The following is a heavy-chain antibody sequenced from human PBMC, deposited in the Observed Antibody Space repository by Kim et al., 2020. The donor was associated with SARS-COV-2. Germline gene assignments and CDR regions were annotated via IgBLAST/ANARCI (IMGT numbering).Heavy chain of an antibody. V-gene: IGHV5-51*01. D-gene: IGHD1-1*01. CDR1: GYNFPSYW. Sequence: GESLKISCKGSGYNFPSYWIGWVRQMPGKGLDWMGIIHPGDSDTRYSPSFQGQVTISVDKSISTAYLQWSSLKASDTAMYYCARHTDNWNSDYWGQGTLVTVSS. CDR3: ARHTDNWNSDY. CDR2: IHPGDSDT. J-gene: IGHJ4*02.